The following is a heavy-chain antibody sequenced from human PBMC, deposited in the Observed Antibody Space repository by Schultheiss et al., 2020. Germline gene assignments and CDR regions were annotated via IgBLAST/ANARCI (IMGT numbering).Heavy chain of an antibody. Sequence: ASVKVSCKVSGYTLTELSMHWVRQAPGKGLEWMGGFDPEDGETIYAQKFQGRVTMTTDTSTSTAYMELRSLRSDDTAVYYCARDLAVAGKGAGDYWGQGTLVTVSS. CDR2: FDPEDGET. V-gene: IGHV1-24*01. J-gene: IGHJ4*02. CDR3: ARDLAVAGKGAGDY. CDR1: GYTLTELS. D-gene: IGHD6-19*01.